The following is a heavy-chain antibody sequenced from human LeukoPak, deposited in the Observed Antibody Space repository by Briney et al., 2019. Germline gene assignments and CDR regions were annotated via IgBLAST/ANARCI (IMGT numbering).Heavy chain of an antibody. J-gene: IGHJ6*02. D-gene: IGHD6-13*01. V-gene: IGHV3-30-3*01. CDR2: ISYDGSNK. CDR1: GFTFSSYA. Sequence: EGSLRLSCAASGFTFSSYAMHWVRQAPGKGLEWVAVISYDGSNKYYADSVKGRFTISRDNSKNTLYLQMNSLRAEDTAVYYCASRIAAAALYYYYGMDVWGQGTTVTVSS. CDR3: ASRIAAAALYYYYGMDV.